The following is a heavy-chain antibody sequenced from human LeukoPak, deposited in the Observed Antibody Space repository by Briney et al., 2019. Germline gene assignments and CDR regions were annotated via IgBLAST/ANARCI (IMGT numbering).Heavy chain of an antibody. Sequence: ASVKVSCKASGYTFTGYYMHWVRQAPGQGLEWMGWINPNSGGTNYAQKLQGRFTITRDTSISSAYMELSRLRSDDTAVYYCARERGYSGYDCYFDYWGQGTLVTVSS. J-gene: IGHJ4*02. CDR3: ARERGYSGYDCYFDY. D-gene: IGHD5-12*01. CDR2: INPNSGGT. V-gene: IGHV1-2*02. CDR1: GYTFTGYY.